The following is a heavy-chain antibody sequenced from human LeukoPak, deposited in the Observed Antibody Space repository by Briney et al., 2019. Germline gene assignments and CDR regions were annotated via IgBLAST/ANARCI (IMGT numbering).Heavy chain of an antibody. CDR3: ATDGMVRGPDAWFDS. V-gene: IGHV4-38-2*02. CDR1: GYSISSAYY. CDR2: MYHSGST. J-gene: IGHJ5*01. Sequence: PSETLSLTCSVSGYSISSAYYWGWIRQPPGKGLEWIGTMYHSGSTNYNPSLKSRVTISVDTSKNEFSLNLASVTAADTAVYYCATDGMVRGPDAWFDSWGQGTLVTVSS. D-gene: IGHD3-10*01.